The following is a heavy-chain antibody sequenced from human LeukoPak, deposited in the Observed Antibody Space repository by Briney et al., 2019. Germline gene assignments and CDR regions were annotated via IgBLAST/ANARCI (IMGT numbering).Heavy chain of an antibody. CDR2: ISSSSSYI. CDR3: ATLVVAAPCGRDC. V-gene: IGHV3-21*01. CDR1: GFTFSSYS. J-gene: IGHJ6*02. D-gene: IGHD2-15*01. Sequence: GGSLRLSCAASGFTFSSYSMNWVRQAPGKGLEWVSSISSSSSYIYYADSVKGRFTISSDNAKNSLYLQMNSLRAEDPADYYFATLVVAAPCGRDCWGQATKVTVSS.